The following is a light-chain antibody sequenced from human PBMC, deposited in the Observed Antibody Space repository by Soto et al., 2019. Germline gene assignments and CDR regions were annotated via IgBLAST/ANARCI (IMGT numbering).Light chain of an antibody. CDR3: QQRNQWPPVT. J-gene: IGKJ4*01. Sequence: EVVMTQSPATLSVSPGERVTFSCRASQSVTTNLAWYQHKPGQSPRLLISGASTGASGIPPRFSGSGSGTDFTLTISSLEPEDFAVYYCQQRNQWPPVTFGGGTRVEIK. CDR1: QSVTTN. V-gene: IGKV3-15*01. CDR2: GAS.